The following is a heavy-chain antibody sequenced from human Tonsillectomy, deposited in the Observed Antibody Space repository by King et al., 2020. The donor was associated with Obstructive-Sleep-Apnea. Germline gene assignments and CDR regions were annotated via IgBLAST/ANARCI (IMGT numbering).Heavy chain of an antibody. CDR3: ARGGGGYKLDFYYGMDV. J-gene: IGHJ6*02. CDR2: ISAYNGNT. CDR1: GYTFTNYG. Sequence: QLVQSGAEVKKPGASVKVSCKASGYTFTNYGITWVRQAPGQGPEWMGWISAYNGNTNYAQKLQGRVTMTTDTSTSTAYMELRSLRSDDTAVYYCARGGGGYKLDFYYGMDVWGQGTTVTVSS. D-gene: IGHD5-24*01. V-gene: IGHV1-18*01.